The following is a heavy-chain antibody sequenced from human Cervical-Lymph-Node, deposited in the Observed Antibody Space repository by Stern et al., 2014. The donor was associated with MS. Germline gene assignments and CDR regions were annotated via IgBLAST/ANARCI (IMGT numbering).Heavy chain of an antibody. J-gene: IGHJ4*02. V-gene: IGHV1-2*06. D-gene: IGHD2/OR15-2a*01. Sequence: VKLLQSGAKMKKPGASVKVSCKAPGYAFTGLFIHWVRQVPGQGLECFGRLNPNSVDPTYAQNFQGRVTLTRDTPISTVYTDLSRLTAADTAVYYCAREATRIIVGIDYWGQGTQVTVSS. CDR3: AREATRIIVGIDY. CDR1: GYAFTGLF. CDR2: LNPNSVDP.